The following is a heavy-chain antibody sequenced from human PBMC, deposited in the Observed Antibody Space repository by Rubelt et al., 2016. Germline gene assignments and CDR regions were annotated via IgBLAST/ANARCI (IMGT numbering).Heavy chain of an antibody. Sequence: KGLVWVAQIISDGSTTTYADSVKGRFTISRDNAKNTLYLQMNSLRAEDTAVYYCARTYYDFWSGYPGYFDYWGQGTLVTVSS. CDR3: ARTYYDFWSGYPGYFDY. CDR2: IISDGSTT. J-gene: IGHJ4*02. D-gene: IGHD3-3*01. V-gene: IGHV3-74*01.